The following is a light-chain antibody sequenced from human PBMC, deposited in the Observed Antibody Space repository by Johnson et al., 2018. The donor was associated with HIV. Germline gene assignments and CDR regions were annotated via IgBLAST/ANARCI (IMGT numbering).Light chain of an antibody. CDR3: VTWDSRLSAGGV. J-gene: IGLJ1*01. CDR2: EHN. V-gene: IGLV1-51*02. CDR1: SSNIGDNY. Sequence: QSVLTQSPSVSAAPGQKVTISCSGSSSNIGDNYVSWYQQLPGTAPKLLIYEHNKRPSGIPARFSGSKSGTPATLDIPGRQTGDAADYDCVTWDSRLSAGGVLGTGTQVTVL.